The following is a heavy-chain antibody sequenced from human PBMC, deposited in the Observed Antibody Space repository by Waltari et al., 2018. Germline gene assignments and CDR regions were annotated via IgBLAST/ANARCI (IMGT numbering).Heavy chain of an antibody. J-gene: IGHJ3*02. CDR2: ISGSGGST. Sequence: EVQLLESGGGLVQPGGSLRLSCAASGFTFSSYAMSWVRQAPGKGLEWVSAISGSGGSTYYADSVKGRFTISRDNSKNTLYLQMNSLRAEDTAVYYCAKDLKGYCSGGSCLDAFDIWGQGTMVTVSS. V-gene: IGHV3-23*01. D-gene: IGHD2-15*01. CDR3: AKDLKGYCSGGSCLDAFDI. CDR1: GFTFSSYA.